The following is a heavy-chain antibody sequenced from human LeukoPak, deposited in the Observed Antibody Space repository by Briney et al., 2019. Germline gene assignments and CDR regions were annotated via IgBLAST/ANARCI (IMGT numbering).Heavy chain of an antibody. CDR2: INPNSGGT. CDR1: GYTFTGYY. J-gene: IGHJ6*03. V-gene: IGHV1-2*02. D-gene: IGHD4-17*01. CDR3: ARDLYGDSVRNYYYYMDV. Sequence: ASVKVSCKASGYTFTGYYMHWVRQAPGQGLEWMGWINPNSGGTNYAQKFQGRVTMTRDTSISTAYMELSRLRSDDTAVYYCARDLYGDSVRNYYYYMDVWGKGTTVTVSS.